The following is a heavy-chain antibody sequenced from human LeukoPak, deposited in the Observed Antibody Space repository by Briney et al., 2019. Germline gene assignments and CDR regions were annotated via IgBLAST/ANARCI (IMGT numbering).Heavy chain of an antibody. J-gene: IGHJ3*02. Sequence: GASVKVSCKASGFTFTTSAMRWVRQARGQRPEWIGWIVVGSGNTNYAQKFQDRVTITRDKSTGTAYMELSRLRSDDTAVYYCAAELEMATDAFDIWGQGTMVTVSS. CDR3: AAELEMATDAFDI. D-gene: IGHD5-24*01. CDR1: GFTFTTSA. CDR2: IVVGSGNT. V-gene: IGHV1-58*02.